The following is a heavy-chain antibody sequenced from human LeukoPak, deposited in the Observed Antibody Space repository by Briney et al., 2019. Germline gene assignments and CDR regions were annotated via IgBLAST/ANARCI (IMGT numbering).Heavy chain of an antibody. V-gene: IGHV1-2*02. D-gene: IGHD4-17*01. CDR1: GYTFTRYY. CDR2: INPNSGGT. J-gene: IGHJ5*02. CDR3: ARGASGVYTVTTSWFDP. Sequence: ASVKVSCKASGYTFTRYYMHWVRQAPGQGLEWMGWINPNSGGTNYAQKFQGRVTMTRDTSISTAYMELSRLRSDDTAVYYCARGASGVYTVTTSWFDPWGQGTLVTVSS.